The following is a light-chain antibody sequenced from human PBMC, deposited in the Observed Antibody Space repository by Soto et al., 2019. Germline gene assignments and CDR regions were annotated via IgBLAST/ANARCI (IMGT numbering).Light chain of an antibody. J-gene: IGLJ3*02. CDR2: LNSDGSH. V-gene: IGLV4-69*01. CDR1: SGHSSYA. CDR3: QTWGPGPWV. Sequence: QAVVTQSPSASASLGASVKLTCTLSSGHSSYAIAWHQQQPEKGPRYLMKLNSDGSHSKGDGIPDRFSGSSSGAERYLTISSLQSEDEADSYCQTWGPGPWVFGGGTKLTVL.